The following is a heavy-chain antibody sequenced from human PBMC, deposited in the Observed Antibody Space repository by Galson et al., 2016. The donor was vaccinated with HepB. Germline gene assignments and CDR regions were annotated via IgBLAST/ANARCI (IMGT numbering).Heavy chain of an antibody. D-gene: IGHD3-10*01. Sequence: ETLSLTCGVSGGSITNSNWWSWVRQPPGKGLEYIGEVSNIGKTPFNSSFESRVTMSFDTSTQEASLRLYSVTAADTAIYFCTRESGAFVPFGYWGQGILVVVSS. CDR2: VSNIGKT. J-gene: IGHJ4*02. V-gene: IGHV4-4*01. CDR1: GGSITNSNW. CDR3: TRESGAFVPFGY.